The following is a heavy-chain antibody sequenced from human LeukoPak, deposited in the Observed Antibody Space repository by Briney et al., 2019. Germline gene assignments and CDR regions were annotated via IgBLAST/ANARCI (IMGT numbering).Heavy chain of an antibody. V-gene: IGHV3-30*02. J-gene: IGHJ1*01. Sequence: GGSLRLFCAASGFTFSSYGMHWVRQAPGKGLEWVAFIRYDGSNKYYADSVKGRFTISRDNSKNTLYLQMNSLRAEDTAVYYCAKDWGNIVVVPAALEYFQHWGQGTLVTVSS. CDR2: IRYDGSNK. CDR3: AKDWGNIVVVPAALEYFQH. D-gene: IGHD2-2*01. CDR1: GFTFSSYG.